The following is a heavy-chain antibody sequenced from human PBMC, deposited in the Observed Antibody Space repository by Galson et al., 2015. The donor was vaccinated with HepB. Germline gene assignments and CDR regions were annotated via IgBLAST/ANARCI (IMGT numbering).Heavy chain of an antibody. Sequence: SLRLSCAASGFTFSNYAMHWVRQAPGMGLEWVTLISSDGSNKYYTESVKGRFSISRDNSKNTVYLQMNSLRTEDTAVYYCARDDFSDPSLFDFWGQGTLVTVSS. CDR1: GFTFSNYA. J-gene: IGHJ4*02. V-gene: IGHV3-30-3*01. CDR3: ARDDFSDPSLFDF. CDR2: ISSDGSNK. D-gene: IGHD4-11*01.